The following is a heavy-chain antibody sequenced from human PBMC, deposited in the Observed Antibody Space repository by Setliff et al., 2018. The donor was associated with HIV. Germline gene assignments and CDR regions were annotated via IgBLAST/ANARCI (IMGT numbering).Heavy chain of an antibody. Sequence: SETLSLTCAVSGGSISSTNWWSWVRQPPGKGLEWIGETYHSGNTHYDPSLKSRLTISIDTSKKQFSLKLTSVTAADAAIYYCVASSSWSCRLNYWGQGTLVTVSS. CDR1: GGSISSTNW. J-gene: IGHJ4*02. V-gene: IGHV4-4*02. CDR2: TYHSGNT. CDR3: VASSSWSCRLNY. D-gene: IGHD2-2*01.